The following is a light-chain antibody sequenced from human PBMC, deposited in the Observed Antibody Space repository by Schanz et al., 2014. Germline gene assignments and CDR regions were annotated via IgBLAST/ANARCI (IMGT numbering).Light chain of an antibody. Sequence: DIQMTQSPSSLSPSVGDRVTIACRASQGINNFLAWDQLKAGEVPKVLIYGASNLLSGVASRFSGSGSGTDVTLTISSLQPDDYATYYCQQYDRFWTFGPGTKVEI. V-gene: IGKV1-27*01. CDR2: GAS. J-gene: IGKJ1*01. CDR1: QGINNF. CDR3: QQYDRFWT.